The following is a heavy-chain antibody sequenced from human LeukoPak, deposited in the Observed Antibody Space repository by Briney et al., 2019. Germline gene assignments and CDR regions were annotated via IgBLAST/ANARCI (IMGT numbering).Heavy chain of an antibody. V-gene: IGHV3-74*01. J-gene: IGHJ3*02. CDR1: GFTFSSYW. Sequence: GGSLRLSCAASGFTFSSYWMHWVRQAPGKGLVWVSRINSDGSSTSHADSVKGRFTISRDNSKNTLYLQMNSLRAEDTAVYYCARGGNRRDGYNPGGGAFDIWGQGTMVTVSS. D-gene: IGHD5-24*01. CDR2: INSDGSST. CDR3: ARGGNRRDGYNPGGGAFDI.